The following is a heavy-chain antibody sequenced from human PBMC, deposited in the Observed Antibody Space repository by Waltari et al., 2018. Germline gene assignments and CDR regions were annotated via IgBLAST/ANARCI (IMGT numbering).Heavy chain of an antibody. CDR1: GYTFTSHY. Sequence: QVQLVQSGAEVKKPGASVKVSCKASGYTFTSHYVHWVRQAPGQGLEWVGIINPSSGSTSYAQKCQGRVTMTRDTSTSTVYMELSSLRFEDTAVYYCARGYDSSGPLYYFDYWGQGTLVTVSS. V-gene: IGHV1-46*01. D-gene: IGHD3-22*01. J-gene: IGHJ4*02. CDR3: ARGYDSSGPLYYFDY. CDR2: INPSSGST.